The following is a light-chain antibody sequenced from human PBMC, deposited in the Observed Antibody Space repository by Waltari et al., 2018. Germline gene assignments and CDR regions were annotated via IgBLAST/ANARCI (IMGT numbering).Light chain of an antibody. CDR3: QQHYSTPGA. V-gene: IGKV4-1*01. J-gene: IGKJ1*01. Sequence: DIVMTQSPDSLAVSLGERATINCKSSQTVLTSSNNKNYLAWYQHKPGQPPKLLVYWASTRESGVPDRFSGSGSGTDFTLTISSLQAEDVAVYYSQQHYSTPGAFGQGTKVEIK. CDR1: QTVLTSSNNKNY. CDR2: WAS.